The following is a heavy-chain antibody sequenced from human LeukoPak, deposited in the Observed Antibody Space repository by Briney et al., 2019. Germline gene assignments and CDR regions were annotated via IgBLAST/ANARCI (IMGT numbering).Heavy chain of an antibody. V-gene: IGHV4-61*01. CDR2: IYYGGGT. D-gene: IGHD4-11*01. CDR1: GGSISSDSHY. Sequence: PSETLSLTCSVSGGSISSDSHYWSWLRQPPGKGLEWIGYIYYGGGTNYNPSLKSRLAISVDTSTNQFSVKLRSVTAADTAVYFRARSRMTRMRAVIDVFDIWGQGTVVTVSS. J-gene: IGHJ3*02. CDR3: ARSRMTRMRAVIDVFDI.